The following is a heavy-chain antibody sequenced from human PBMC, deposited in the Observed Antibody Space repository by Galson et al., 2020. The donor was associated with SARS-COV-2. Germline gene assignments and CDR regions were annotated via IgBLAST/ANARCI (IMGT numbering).Heavy chain of an antibody. J-gene: IGHJ6*02. CDR2: LCGSGDTT. V-gene: IGHV3-23*01. CDR3: AKRLYSSTQSETRGMDV. D-gene: IGHD6-13*01. CDR1: GFTFSSYA. Sequence: GGSLRLSCAASGFTFSSYAMNWVRQAPGEGLERVSALCGSGDTTHYAGSVKGRFTISRDNSKNTLYMQMNSVRAEDTAVYYCAKRLYSSTQSETRGMDVWGQGATVTVSS.